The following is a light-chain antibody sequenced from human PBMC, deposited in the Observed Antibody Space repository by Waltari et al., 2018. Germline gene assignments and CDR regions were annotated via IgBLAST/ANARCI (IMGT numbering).Light chain of an antibody. V-gene: IGLV2-11*01. J-gene: IGLJ3*02. Sequence: QSALTPPRSVSGSPGQSVTISCTGTSSDVGGYNDVSWYQQHPGKAPKLMIYDVSKRPSGVPDRFSGSKSGNTASLTITGLQAEDEADYYCCSYAGSYTWVFGGGTKLTV. CDR2: DVS. CDR3: CSYAGSYTWV. CDR1: SSDVGGYND.